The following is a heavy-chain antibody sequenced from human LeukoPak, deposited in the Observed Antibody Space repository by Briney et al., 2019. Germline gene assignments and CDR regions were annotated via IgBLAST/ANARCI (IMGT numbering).Heavy chain of an antibody. CDR2: IWYDGSNK. Sequence: GGSLRLSCAASGFIFSSYDMHWVRQAPGKGLEWVALIWYDGSNKYYADSVKGRFTISRDNSRNTLYLQMNGLRAEDTAVYYCARDRSGTFDYWGQGTLVTVSS. J-gene: IGHJ4*02. CDR1: GFIFSSYD. D-gene: IGHD2-15*01. CDR3: ARDRSGTFDY. V-gene: IGHV3-33*01.